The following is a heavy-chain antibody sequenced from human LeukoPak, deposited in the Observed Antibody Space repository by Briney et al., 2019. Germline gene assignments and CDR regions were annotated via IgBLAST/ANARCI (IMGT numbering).Heavy chain of an antibody. V-gene: IGHV3-30*18. CDR2: ISYDGSNK. CDR3: AKDPIRITMVPYYFDY. Sequence: GGSLRLSCAASGFTFSSYGMHWVRQAPGKGLEWVAVISYDGSNKYHAASVKGRFTISRDNSKNTLYLQMNSLRAEDTAVYYCAKDPIRITMVPYYFDYWGQGTLVTASS. J-gene: IGHJ4*02. CDR1: GFTFSSYG. D-gene: IGHD3-10*01.